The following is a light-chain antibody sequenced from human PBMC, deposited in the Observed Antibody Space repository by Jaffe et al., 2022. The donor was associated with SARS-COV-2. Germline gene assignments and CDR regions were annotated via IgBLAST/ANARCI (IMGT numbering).Light chain of an antibody. CDR1: NIGAKD. J-gene: IGLJ3*02. CDR2: RDS. Sequence: SYDLTQSFSVSVALGQTARITCGGDNIGAKDVHWYQQKPGQAPVMVIYRDSGRPSGVPDRFSASNSGNTATLTISRVQAGDEADYYCQVWDSTTWLFGGGTKLTVL. V-gene: IGLV3-9*01. CDR3: QVWDSTTWL.